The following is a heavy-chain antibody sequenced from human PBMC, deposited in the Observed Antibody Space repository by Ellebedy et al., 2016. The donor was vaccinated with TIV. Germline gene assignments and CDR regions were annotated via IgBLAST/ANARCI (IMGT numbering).Heavy chain of an antibody. CDR1: GFMFKNYG. V-gene: IGHV3-33*01. Sequence: PGGSLRLSCAASGFMFKNYGKHWVRQAPGKGLEWVALISFDGSNGYYADSVGGRFTISRRNSNNTLCLQMNSLRVEDTAVYFCAREMGATSYYSETTSYFFDFWGRGALVTVSS. CDR2: ISFDGSNG. J-gene: IGHJ4*02. CDR3: AREMGATSYYSETTSYFFDF. D-gene: IGHD3-22*01.